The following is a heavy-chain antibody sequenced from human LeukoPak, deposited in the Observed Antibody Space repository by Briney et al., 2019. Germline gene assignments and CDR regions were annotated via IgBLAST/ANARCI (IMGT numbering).Heavy chain of an antibody. CDR3: ARDMIYCSGGSCYPIYYYYYGMDV. CDR1: GFTFSSYA. CDR2: ISGGGSGT. V-gene: IGHV3-23*01. D-gene: IGHD2-15*01. J-gene: IGHJ6*02. Sequence: PGGSLRLSYAPSGFTFSSYAMSWVRQAPGKGLEWVAVISGGGSGTYYADSVRGRFTISRDNSKNTLYLQMNSLRAEDTAVYYCARDMIYCSGGSCYPIYYYYYGMDVWGQGTTVTVSS.